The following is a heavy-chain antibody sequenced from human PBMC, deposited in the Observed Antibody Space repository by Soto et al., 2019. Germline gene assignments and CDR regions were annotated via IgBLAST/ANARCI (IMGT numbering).Heavy chain of an antibody. V-gene: IGHV4-4*02. Sequence: PSETLSLTCAVSGGSISSSNWWSWVRQPPGKGKEWIGEIYHSGSTNYNPSLKSRVTISVDKSKNQFSLKLSSVTAADTAVYYCARGGGEDYYDSSGYYRDAFDIWRQGTMVTVSS. CDR2: IYHSGST. CDR3: ARGGGEDYYDSSGYYRDAFDI. CDR1: GGSISSSNW. J-gene: IGHJ3*02. D-gene: IGHD3-22*01.